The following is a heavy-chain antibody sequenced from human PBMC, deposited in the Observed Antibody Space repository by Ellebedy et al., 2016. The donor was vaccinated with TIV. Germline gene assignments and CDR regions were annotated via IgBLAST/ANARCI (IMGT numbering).Heavy chain of an antibody. CDR3: ARFLTSGQTGFAFGI. CDR2: IVHTGGN. J-gene: IGHJ3*02. Sequence: MPGGSLRLSCTVSGGSISGYYWSWIRQPPNKGLEWIGHIVHTGGNSYNSSVQSRMSITLDKSKNQFSMTLNSVTAADTAVYHCARFLTSGQTGFAFGIWGHGTTVTVSS. V-gene: IGHV4-59*01. D-gene: IGHD3-9*01. CDR1: GGSISGYY.